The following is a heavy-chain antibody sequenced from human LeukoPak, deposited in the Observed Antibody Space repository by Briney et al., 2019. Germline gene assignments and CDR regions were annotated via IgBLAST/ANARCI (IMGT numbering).Heavy chain of an antibody. Sequence: SETLSLTCAVYGGSFSGYYWSWIRQPPGKGLEWIGYIYYSGSTNYNPSLKSRVTISVDTSKNQFSLKLSSVTAADTAVYYCARRIAVAGPFDYWGQGTLVTVSS. J-gene: IGHJ4*02. CDR1: GGSFSGYY. D-gene: IGHD6-19*01. CDR3: ARRIAVAGPFDY. CDR2: IYYSGST. V-gene: IGHV4-59*01.